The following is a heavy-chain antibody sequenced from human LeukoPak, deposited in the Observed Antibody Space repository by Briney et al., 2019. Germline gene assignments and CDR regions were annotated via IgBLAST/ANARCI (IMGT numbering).Heavy chain of an antibody. D-gene: IGHD6-13*01. Sequence: GGSLRLSCAASGFTFSSYAMHWVRQAPGKGLEWVAVISYDGSNKYYADSVKGRFTISRDNSKNTLYLQMNSLRAEDTAVYYCAKDGARSWYGYYYGMDVWGQGTTVTVSS. V-gene: IGHV3-30-3*01. J-gene: IGHJ6*02. CDR2: ISYDGSNK. CDR1: GFTFSSYA. CDR3: AKDGARSWYGYYYGMDV.